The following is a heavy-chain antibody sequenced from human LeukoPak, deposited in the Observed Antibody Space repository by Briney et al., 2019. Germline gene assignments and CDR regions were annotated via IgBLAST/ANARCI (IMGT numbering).Heavy chain of an antibody. CDR3: AKASCSSTSCYVDY. J-gene: IGHJ4*02. CDR1: GFPFSTYA. V-gene: IGHV3-23*01. D-gene: IGHD2-2*01. Sequence: PGGSLRLSCAGSGFPFSTYAMSWVRQAPGKGLEWVSALTTGGDSTYYADSVKGRFTISRDNSKNTLYLQMNNLRAEDTAVYYCAKASCSSTSCYVDYWGQGTLVSVSS. CDR2: LTTGGDST.